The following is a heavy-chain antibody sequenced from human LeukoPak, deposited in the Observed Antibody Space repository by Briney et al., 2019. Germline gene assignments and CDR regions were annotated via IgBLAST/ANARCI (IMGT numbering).Heavy chain of an antibody. CDR3: ARAKRNAFDI. CDR2: IYYSGST. J-gene: IGHJ3*02. CDR1: GGSISSGDYY. V-gene: IGHV4-30-4*01. Sequence: SETLCLTCTVSGGSISSGDYYWSWIRQPPGKGLEWIGYIYYSGSTYYNPSLKSRVTISVDTSKNQFSLKLSSVTAADTAVYYCARAKRNAFDIWGQGTMVTVSS.